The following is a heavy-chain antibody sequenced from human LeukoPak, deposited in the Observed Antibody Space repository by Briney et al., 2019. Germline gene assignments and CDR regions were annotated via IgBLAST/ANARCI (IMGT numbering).Heavy chain of an antibody. CDR3: ARGIVVVPAAVFDY. V-gene: IGHV1-2*02. J-gene: IGHJ4*02. CDR2: INPNTGGT. CDR1: GYTLTGYF. Sequence: ASVKVSCKASGYTLTGYFLHWVGQAPGQGLNWMGWINPNTGGTNYAPKFQGRVTMTRGTSISAAYMDLNSLRFDDTAVYYCARGIVVVPAAVFDYWGQGTLVTVSS. D-gene: IGHD2-2*01.